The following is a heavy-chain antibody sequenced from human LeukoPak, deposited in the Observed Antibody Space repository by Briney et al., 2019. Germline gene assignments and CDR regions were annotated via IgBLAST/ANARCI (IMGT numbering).Heavy chain of an antibody. CDR3: ARDSNDFWTACSDN. CDR1: GDSITSYY. Sequence: PSETLSLTCTVSGDSITSYYWSWVRQPAGKGLEWIGRLYTSGSPYYTSSLKSRVTISVDTSKNQFSLDLKAVTAADTAMYYCARDSNDFWTACSDNWGPGTLVTVSS. J-gene: IGHJ4*02. CDR2: LYTSGSP. V-gene: IGHV4-4*07. D-gene: IGHD3/OR15-3a*01.